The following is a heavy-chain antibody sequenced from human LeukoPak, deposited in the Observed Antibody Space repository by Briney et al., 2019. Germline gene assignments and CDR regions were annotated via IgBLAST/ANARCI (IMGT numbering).Heavy chain of an antibody. V-gene: IGHV3-33*01. J-gene: IGHJ4*02. CDR3: ARDFFREYSGSSGDY. Sequence: GRSLRLSCAASGFTFSSYGMHWVRQAPGKGLEWVAVIWYDGSNKYYADSVKGRFTISRDNSKNTLYLQMNSLRAEDTAVYYCARDFFREYSGSSGDYWGQGTLVTVSS. CDR2: IWYDGSNK. D-gene: IGHD6-6*01. CDR1: GFTFSSYG.